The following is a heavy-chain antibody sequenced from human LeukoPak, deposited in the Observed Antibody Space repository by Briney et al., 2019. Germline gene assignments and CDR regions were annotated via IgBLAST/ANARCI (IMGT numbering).Heavy chain of an antibody. D-gene: IGHD3-3*01. CDR3: ARLGYYDFWSGYSEPIAR. CDR2: IYHSGST. CDR1: GGSISSGGYY. J-gene: IGHJ4*02. Sequence: PSETLSLTCTVSGGSISSGGYYWSWIRQPPGKGLEWIGYIYHSGSTYYNPSLKSRVTISVDRSKYQFSLKLSSVTAADTAVYYCARLGYYDFWSGYSEPIARWGQGTLVTVSS. V-gene: IGHV4-30-2*01.